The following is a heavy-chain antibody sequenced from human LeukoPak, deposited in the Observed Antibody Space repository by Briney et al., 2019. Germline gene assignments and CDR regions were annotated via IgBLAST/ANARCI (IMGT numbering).Heavy chain of an antibody. CDR3: ARGIAVAMDY. CDR2: IYYSGST. D-gene: IGHD6-19*01. Sequence: KTSETLSLTCTVSGGSISSYYWSWIRQPPGKGLEWIGYIYYSGSTNYNPSLKSRVTISVDTSKNQFSLKLSSVTAADTAVYYCARGIAVAMDYWGQGTLVTVSS. CDR1: GGSISSYY. V-gene: IGHV4-59*01. J-gene: IGHJ4*02.